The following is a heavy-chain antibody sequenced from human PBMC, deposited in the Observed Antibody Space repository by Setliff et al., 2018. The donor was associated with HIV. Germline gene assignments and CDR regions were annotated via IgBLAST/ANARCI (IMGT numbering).Heavy chain of an antibody. D-gene: IGHD6-13*01. CDR1: GGSFSGYY. Sequence: PLETLSLTCAVYGGSFSGYYWSWIRQPPGKGLEWIGEINHSGSTNYNPSLEGRVTISIDTSKNQFSLKLSSVTAADTAVYFCARGRGSSSSWPIDYWGQGTLVTVSS. CDR2: INHSGST. CDR3: ARGRGSSSSWPIDY. V-gene: IGHV4-34*09. J-gene: IGHJ4*02.